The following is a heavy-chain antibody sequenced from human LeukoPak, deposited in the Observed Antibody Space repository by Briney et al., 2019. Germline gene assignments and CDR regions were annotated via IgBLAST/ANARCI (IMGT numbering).Heavy chain of an antibody. CDR1: GFTFSSYA. CDR3: AREIWAGTDY. V-gene: IGHV3-48*04. J-gene: IGHJ4*02. D-gene: IGHD6-19*01. Sequence: PGGSLRLSCAASGFTFSSYAMSWVRQAPGKGLEWVSYITSSSSTIYYADSVKGRFTISRDNAKNSLYLQMNSLRAEDTAVYYCAREIWAGTDYWGQGTLVTVSS. CDR2: ITSSSSTI.